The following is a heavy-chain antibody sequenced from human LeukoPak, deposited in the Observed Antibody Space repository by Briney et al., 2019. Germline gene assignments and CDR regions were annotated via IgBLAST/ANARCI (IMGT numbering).Heavy chain of an antibody. Sequence: SVKVSCKASGFTFTSSAMQWVRQARGQRLEWIGWIVVGSGNTNYAQKFQERVTITRDMSTSTAYMELSSLRSEDTAVYYCAREGKKWELHDAFDIWGQGTMVTVSS. CDR3: AREGKKWELHDAFDI. V-gene: IGHV1-58*02. D-gene: IGHD1-26*01. CDR1: GFTFTSSA. J-gene: IGHJ3*02. CDR2: IVVGSGNT.